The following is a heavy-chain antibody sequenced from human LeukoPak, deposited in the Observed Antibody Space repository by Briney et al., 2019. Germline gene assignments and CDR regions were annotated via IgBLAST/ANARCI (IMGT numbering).Heavy chain of an antibody. V-gene: IGHV4-59*11. CDR1: GGSISSHY. CDR2: IYYSGST. D-gene: IGHD3-22*01. CDR3: ARAQNYYDSSGYTY. Sequence: SETLSLTCTVSGGSISSHYWSWIRQPPGKGQEWIGYIYYSGSTNYNPSLKSRVTISVDTSKNQFSLKLSSVTAADTAVYYCARAQNYYDSSGYTYWGQGTLVTVSS. J-gene: IGHJ4*02.